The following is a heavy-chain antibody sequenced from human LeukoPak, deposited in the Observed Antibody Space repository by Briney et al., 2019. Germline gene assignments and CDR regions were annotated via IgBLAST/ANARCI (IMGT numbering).Heavy chain of an antibody. J-gene: IGHJ4*02. Sequence: SETLSLTCTVSGGSISSYYWSWIRQPPGKGLEWIGYIYYSGSTNYNPSLKSRVTMSVDTSKNQFSLKLSSVTAAGTAVYYCARRSSWDYDFDYWGQGTLVTVSS. CDR1: GGSISSYY. V-gene: IGHV4-59*01. D-gene: IGHD1-7*01. CDR2: IYYSGST. CDR3: ARRSSWDYDFDY.